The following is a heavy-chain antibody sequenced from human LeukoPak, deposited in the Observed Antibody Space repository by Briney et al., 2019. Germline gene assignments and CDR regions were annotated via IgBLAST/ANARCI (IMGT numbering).Heavy chain of an antibody. CDR2: SGGGSSRT. Sequence: GGSLRLSCAASGFTFTSYAMSWVRQAPGKGLEWVSLASGGGSSRTYYADSLKGRFTISRDNSKNTLYLQMNALRAEDTAVYYCAKDLISAAGRGDFQHWGQGILVTVSS. V-gene: IGHV3-23*01. CDR3: AKDLISAAGRGDFQH. CDR1: GFTFTSYA. J-gene: IGHJ1*01. D-gene: IGHD6-13*01.